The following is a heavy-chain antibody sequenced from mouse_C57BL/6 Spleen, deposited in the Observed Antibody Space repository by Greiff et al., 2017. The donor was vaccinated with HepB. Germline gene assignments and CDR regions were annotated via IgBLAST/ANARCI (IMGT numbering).Heavy chain of an antibody. D-gene: IGHD2-5*01. CDR1: GFTFSDYG. V-gene: IGHV5-15*01. CDR3: ESVYYSHYGFAY. Sequence: EVKLVESGGGLVQPGGSLKLSCAASGFTFSDYGMAWVRQAPRKGPEWVAFISNLAYSIYYADTVTGRFTISRENAKNTLYLEMSSLRSEDTAMYYCESVYYSHYGFAYWGQGTLVTVSA. CDR2: ISNLAYSI. J-gene: IGHJ3*01.